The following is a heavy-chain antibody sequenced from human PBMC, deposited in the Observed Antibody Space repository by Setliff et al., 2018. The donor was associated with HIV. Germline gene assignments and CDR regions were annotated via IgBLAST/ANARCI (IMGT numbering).Heavy chain of an antibody. J-gene: IGHJ2*01. CDR2: INHSGST. V-gene: IGHV4-34*01. CDR3: ARGPAEWQIVVVPAAHWYFDL. D-gene: IGHD2-2*01. Sequence: LSLTCAVYGGSFSGYYWNWIRQSPGKGLEWIGEINHSGSTNYNPSLKSRITISVDTSKKQFSLKLNSATAADTAVYYCARGPAEWQIVVVPAAHWYFDLWGRGTLVTVSS. CDR1: GGSFSGYY.